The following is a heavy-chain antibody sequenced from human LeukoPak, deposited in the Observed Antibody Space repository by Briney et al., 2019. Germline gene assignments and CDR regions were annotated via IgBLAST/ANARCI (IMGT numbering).Heavy chain of an antibody. CDR2: ISSSGSTI. CDR1: GFTFSSYE. Sequence: PGGSLRLSCAASGFTFSSYEMNWVRQAPGKGLEWVSYISSSGSTIYYADSVKGRFTISRDNAKNSLYLQMNSLRAEDTAVYYCARDLLAGYSSGHFDYWGQGTLVTVSS. D-gene: IGHD6-19*01. J-gene: IGHJ4*02. V-gene: IGHV3-48*03. CDR3: ARDLLAGYSSGHFDY.